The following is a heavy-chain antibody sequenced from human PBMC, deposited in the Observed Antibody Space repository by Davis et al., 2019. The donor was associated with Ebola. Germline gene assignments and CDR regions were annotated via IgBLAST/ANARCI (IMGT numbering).Heavy chain of an antibody. J-gene: IGHJ4*02. CDR2: IIPILGPG. V-gene: IGHV1-69*06. CDR1: GGTFSSYA. D-gene: IGHD6-19*01. Sequence: AASVKVSCKASGGTFSSYAISWVQQAPGQGLEWMGGIIPILGPGNYGQKFQGRVTITADKSTSTAYMELSSLRYEDTAVYYCAREGGYSSGWPYFDNWGQGTLVTVSS. CDR3: AREGGYSSGWPYFDN.